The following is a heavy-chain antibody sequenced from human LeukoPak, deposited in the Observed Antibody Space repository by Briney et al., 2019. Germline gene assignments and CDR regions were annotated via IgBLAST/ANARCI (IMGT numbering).Heavy chain of an antibody. CDR2: FYTSGST. D-gene: IGHD4-23*01. Sequence: KTSETLSLTCTVSGVSISSYYWSWIRQPAGKGLEWIGRFYTSGSTNYNPSLKSRVTMSVDTSKNQFSLKLKSVTAADTAVYYCARDRTVVGTYYYYGVDVWGQGTTVTVSS. V-gene: IGHV4-4*07. CDR1: GVSISSYY. CDR3: ARDRTVVGTYYYYGVDV. J-gene: IGHJ6*02.